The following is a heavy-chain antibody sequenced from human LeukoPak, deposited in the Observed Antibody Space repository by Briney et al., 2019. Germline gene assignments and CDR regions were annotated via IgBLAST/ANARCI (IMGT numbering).Heavy chain of an antibody. J-gene: IGHJ6*02. V-gene: IGHV3-73*01. CDR1: GFTFSGSA. Sequence: PGGSLRLSCAASGFTFSGSAMHWVRQASGKGLEWVGRIRSKANSYATAYAASVKGRFTISRDDSKNTAYLQMNSLKTEDTAVYYCTRHPLYGDYYYYGMDVWGQGTTVTVSS. CDR2: IRSKANSYAT. CDR3: TRHPLYGDYYYYGMDV. D-gene: IGHD4-17*01.